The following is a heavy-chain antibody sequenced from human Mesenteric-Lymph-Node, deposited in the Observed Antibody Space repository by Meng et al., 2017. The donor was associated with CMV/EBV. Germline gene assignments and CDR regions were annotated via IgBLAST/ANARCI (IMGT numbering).Heavy chain of an antibody. CDR1: GATCITGG. V-gene: IGHV1-18*01. CDR2: FSYYSGST. J-gene: IGHJ4*02. CDR3: ARGAGDVEGNFFDY. D-gene: IGHD5-24*01. Sequence: GATCITGGTSGGRRDPGEGGGGRGWFSYYSGSTSYAQYLKCRVTMTADTTENTDYMELRRVRAEDTAVYYCARGAGDVEGNFFDYWGQGTLVTVSS.